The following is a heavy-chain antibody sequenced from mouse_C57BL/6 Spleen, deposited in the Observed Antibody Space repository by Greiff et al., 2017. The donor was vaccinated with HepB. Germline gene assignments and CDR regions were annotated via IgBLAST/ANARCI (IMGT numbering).Heavy chain of an antibody. Sequence: VKLQESGAELVRPGTSVKVSCKASGYAFTNYLIEWVKQRPGQGLEWIGVINPGSGGTNYNEKFKGKATLTADKSSSTAYMQLSSLTSEDSAVYFCARERGGDYWGQGTTLTVSS. J-gene: IGHJ2*01. CDR1: GYAFTNYL. CDR2: INPGSGGT. CDR3: ARERGGDY. V-gene: IGHV1-54*01.